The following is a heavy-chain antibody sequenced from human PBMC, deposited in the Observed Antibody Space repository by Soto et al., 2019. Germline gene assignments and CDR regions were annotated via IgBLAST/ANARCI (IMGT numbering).Heavy chain of an antibody. CDR2: ISAHNGNT. CDR1: GYAFTTYG. V-gene: IGHV1-18*01. CDR3: ARGRGGDY. Sequence: QVHLVQSGAEVKKPGASVKVSCKGSGYAFTTYGITWVRQAPGQGLEWMGWISAHNGNTNYAQKLQGRVTVTRDTSTSTAYMGLRSLRSDDTAVYNCARGRGGDYWGEGALVTVSS. J-gene: IGHJ4*02.